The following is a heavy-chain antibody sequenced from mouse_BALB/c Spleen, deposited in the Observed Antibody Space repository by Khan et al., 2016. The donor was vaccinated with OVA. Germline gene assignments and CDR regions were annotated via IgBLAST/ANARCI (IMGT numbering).Heavy chain of an antibody. V-gene: IGHV1-5*01. J-gene: IGHJ3*01. CDR3: ARGGYSSFAY. CDR2: IYPGNSDT. D-gene: IGHD1-3*01. CDR1: GYSFTSYL. Sequence: VQLQQSGTVLARPGASVKMSCKASGYSFTSYLIHWVKQRPGQGLEWIGDIYPGNSDTTYNQKFKDKAKLTACTSANHATMELSSLTNEDSAVYYGARGGYSSFAYWGQGTLVTVSA.